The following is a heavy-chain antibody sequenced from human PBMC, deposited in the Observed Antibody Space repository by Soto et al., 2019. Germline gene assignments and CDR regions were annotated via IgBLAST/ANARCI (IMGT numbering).Heavy chain of an antibody. CDR3: AKDQDDYVWGSYRYYYYYGMDV. Sequence: GVSLRLSCAASGFTFSSYGMHWVRQAPGKRLEWAAVISYDGSNEYYADSVKGRFTISRDNSKNTLYLQMNSLRAEDTAVYYCAKDQDDYVWGSYRYYYYYGMDVWGQGTTVTVSS. D-gene: IGHD3-16*02. V-gene: IGHV3-30*18. CDR1: GFTFSSYG. CDR2: ISYDGSNE. J-gene: IGHJ6*02.